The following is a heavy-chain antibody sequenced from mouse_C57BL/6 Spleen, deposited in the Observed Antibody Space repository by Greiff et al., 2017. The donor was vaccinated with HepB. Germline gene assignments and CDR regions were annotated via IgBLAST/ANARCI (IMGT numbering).Heavy chain of an antibody. V-gene: IGHV1-81*01. CDR1: GYTFTSYG. CDR3: ARDYGSSNQAWFAY. D-gene: IGHD1-1*01. J-gene: IGHJ3*01. Sequence: QVHLKQSGAELARPGASVKLSCKASGYTFTSYGISWVKQRTGQGLEWIGEIYPRSGNTYYNEKFKGKATLTADKSSSTAYMELRSLTSEDSAVYFCARDYGSSNQAWFAYWGQGTLVTVSA. CDR2: IYPRSGNT.